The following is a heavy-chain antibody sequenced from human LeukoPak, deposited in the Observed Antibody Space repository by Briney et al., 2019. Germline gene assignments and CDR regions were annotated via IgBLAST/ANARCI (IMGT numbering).Heavy chain of an antibody. CDR1: GGSISSYY. D-gene: IGHD6-19*01. CDR2: IKNSGNT. CDR3: AREGSSSGWRPFDI. V-gene: IGHV4-4*07. J-gene: IGHJ3*02. Sequence: SETLSLTCSVSGGSISSYYWSWIRQPAGKGLEWIGRIKNSGNTNYNPSLVSRVTLSLDTSKNQFSLNLSSVTAADTAVYYCAREGSSSGWRPFDIWGQGTVVTVSS.